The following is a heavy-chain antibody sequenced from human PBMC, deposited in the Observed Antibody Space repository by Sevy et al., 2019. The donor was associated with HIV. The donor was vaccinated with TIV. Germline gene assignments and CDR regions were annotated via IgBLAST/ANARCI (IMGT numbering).Heavy chain of an antibody. Sequence: ASVKVSCKASGYTFTSYGISWVRQAPGQGLEWMGWISAYNGNTNYAQKLQGRVTMTTDTSTSTAYMELRSLRSDDPAVYYCARRGYDFWSGYYLRYYYYGMDVWGQGTTVTVSS. CDR1: GYTFTSYG. D-gene: IGHD3-3*01. CDR3: ARRGYDFWSGYYLRYYYYGMDV. V-gene: IGHV1-18*01. CDR2: ISAYNGNT. J-gene: IGHJ6*02.